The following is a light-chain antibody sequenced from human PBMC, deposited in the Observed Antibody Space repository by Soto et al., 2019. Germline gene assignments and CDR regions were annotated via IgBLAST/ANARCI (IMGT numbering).Light chain of an antibody. V-gene: IGKV1-9*01. Sequence: IHVTQSPSSLTASVGDRLTIPCRASQGISSYLAWYQQKPGKAPKLLIYAASNLPSGVPSRSSGSGSGTEFTLTVSSLQPEDFAAYYCQQHNSSPVTFGQGTQVDIK. CDR3: QQHNSSPVT. J-gene: IGKJ1*01. CDR2: AAS. CDR1: QGISSY.